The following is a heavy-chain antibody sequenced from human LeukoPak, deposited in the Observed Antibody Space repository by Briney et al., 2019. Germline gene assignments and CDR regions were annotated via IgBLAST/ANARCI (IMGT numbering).Heavy chain of an antibody. V-gene: IGHV4-59*01. CDR2: IYYSGRT. D-gene: IGHD6-19*01. CDR3: ARRLAVAGYDCYYYGMDV. Sequence: PSETLSLTCTVSGGSISSYYWSWIRQPPGKGLEWIGHIYYSGRTNYNPSLKSRVTISVDTSKNQFSLKLSSVTAADTAVYYCARRLAVAGYDCYYYGMDVWGQGTTVTVSS. J-gene: IGHJ6*02. CDR1: GGSISSYY.